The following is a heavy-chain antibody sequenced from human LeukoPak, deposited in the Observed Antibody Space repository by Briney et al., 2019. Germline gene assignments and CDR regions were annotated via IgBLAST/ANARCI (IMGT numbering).Heavy chain of an antibody. CDR1: GFTFSSYA. CDR3: ARRSGSYGFADY. J-gene: IGHJ4*02. D-gene: IGHD1-26*01. Sequence: GGSLRLSCAASGFTFSSYAMHWVRQAPGKGLEYVSAISSNGGSTYYANSVKGRFTISRDNSKNTLYLQMGSLRAGDMAVYYCARRSGSYGFADYWGQGTLVTVSS. V-gene: IGHV3-64*01. CDR2: ISSNGGST.